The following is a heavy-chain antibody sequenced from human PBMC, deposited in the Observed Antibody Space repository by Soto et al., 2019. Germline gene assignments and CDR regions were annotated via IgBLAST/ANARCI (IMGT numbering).Heavy chain of an antibody. CDR1: GFTFSSYW. CDR2: IKQDGSEK. D-gene: IGHD3-10*01. CDR3: TSSGSYDIAWFDP. V-gene: IGHV3-7*01. Sequence: PGGSLRLSCAASGFTFSSYWMSWVRQAPGKGLEWVANIKQDGSEKYYVDSVKGRFTISRDNAKNSLYLQMNSLRAEDTAVYYCTSSGSYDIAWFDPWGQGTLVTVSS. J-gene: IGHJ5*02.